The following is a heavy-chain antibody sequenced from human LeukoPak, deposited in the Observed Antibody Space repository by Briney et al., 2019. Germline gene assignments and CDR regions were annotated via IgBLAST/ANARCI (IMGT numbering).Heavy chain of an antibody. D-gene: IGHD2-15*01. CDR3: ARGPPVVVAATHADY. CDR2: MNAGNGDT. CDR1: GYSFASYA. Sequence: GASVKVSCKASGYSFASYAMHWVRQAPGQRLEWMGWMNAGNGDTKYSQNFQGRVTITRDTSASTAYMELSSLRSEDTAVYYCARGPPVVVAATHADYWGQGTLVTVSS. J-gene: IGHJ4*02. V-gene: IGHV1-3*01.